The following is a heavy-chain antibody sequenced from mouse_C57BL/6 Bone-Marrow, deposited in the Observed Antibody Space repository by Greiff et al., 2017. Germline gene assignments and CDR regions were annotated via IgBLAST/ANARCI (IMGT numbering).Heavy chain of an antibody. D-gene: IGHD2-5*01. Sequence: QVQLQQSGAELAKPGASVKQSCKASGYTFTSYWMHWVKQRPGQGLEWIGYINPSSGYTKYNQKFKDKATLTADKSSSTAYMQLSSLTYEDSAVYYCATYYSNYDAMDYWGQGTSVTVSS. CDR1: GYTFTSYW. J-gene: IGHJ4*01. CDR3: ATYYSNYDAMDY. V-gene: IGHV1-7*01. CDR2: INPSSGYT.